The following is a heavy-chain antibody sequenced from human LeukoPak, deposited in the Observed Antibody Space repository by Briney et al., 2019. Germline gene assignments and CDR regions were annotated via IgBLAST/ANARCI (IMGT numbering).Heavy chain of an antibody. V-gene: IGHV1-18*04. CDR1: GYTFTSYG. Sequence: ASVKVSCKASGYTFTSYGISWVRQAPGQGLEWMGWISACSGNTNYAQKLQGRVTMTTDTSTSTAYMELRSLRSDDTAVYYCAREVPLGYCSGGSCPFDYWGQGTLVTVSS. J-gene: IGHJ4*02. CDR2: ISACSGNT. CDR3: AREVPLGYCSGGSCPFDY. D-gene: IGHD2-15*01.